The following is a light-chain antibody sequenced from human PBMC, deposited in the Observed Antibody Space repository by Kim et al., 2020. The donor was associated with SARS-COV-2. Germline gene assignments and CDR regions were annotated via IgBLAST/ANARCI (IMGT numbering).Light chain of an antibody. CDR3: ATWDYSLNGWV. Sequence: QSVLTQPPSAWGTPGQRVTISCSGSRPNVGSHIVNWFQQLSGTAPKLLLYNDNRRPSGVPDRFSGSRSGTSASLAISGLQSEDEADYYCATWDYSLNGWVFGGGTQLTVL. CDR2: NDN. CDR1: RPNVGSHI. V-gene: IGLV1-44*01. J-gene: IGLJ3*02.